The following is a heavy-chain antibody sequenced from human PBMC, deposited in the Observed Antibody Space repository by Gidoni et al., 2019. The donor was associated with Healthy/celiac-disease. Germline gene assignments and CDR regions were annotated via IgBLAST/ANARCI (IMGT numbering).Heavy chain of an antibody. CDR3: ARDVAVVTPRSDFDY. D-gene: IGHD2-21*02. CDR1: GGSISSSSYS. Sequence: QLQLQESGPGLVKPSETLSLTCTVSGGSISSSSYSWGWIRQPPGKGLEWIGSIYYSGSTYYNPSLKSRVTISVDTSKNQFSLKLSSVTAADTAVYYCARDVAVVTPRSDFDYWGQGTLVTVSS. V-gene: IGHV4-39*07. J-gene: IGHJ4*02. CDR2: IYYSGST.